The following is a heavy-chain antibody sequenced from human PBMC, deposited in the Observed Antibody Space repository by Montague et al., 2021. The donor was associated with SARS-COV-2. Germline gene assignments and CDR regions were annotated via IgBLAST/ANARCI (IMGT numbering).Heavy chain of an antibody. V-gene: IGHV4/OR15-8*02. J-gene: IGHJ4*02. CDR3: ARDFVGAVGDGFDS. CDR1: GGFISSGNW. Sequence: SETLSLTCAVSGGFISSGNWWCWVRQPPGKGLEWIGEIFHSGAATYNPSPKSRLTTSMDKSKNEFSLKLNSVTAADTAMYYCARDFVGAVGDGFDSWGQGVMVTVSS. D-gene: IGHD6-19*01. CDR2: IFHSGAA.